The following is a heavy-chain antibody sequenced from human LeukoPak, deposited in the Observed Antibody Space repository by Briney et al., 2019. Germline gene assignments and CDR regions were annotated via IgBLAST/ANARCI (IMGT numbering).Heavy chain of an antibody. V-gene: IGHV3-15*01. CDR2: IKSKTDGGPT. J-gene: IGHJ5*02. D-gene: IGHD2-15*01. CDR3: TTEDIVVVVGAYDP. CDR1: GFTFSHAW. Sequence: GGSLRLSCAASGFTFSHAWMTWVRQAPGKGLEWVGRIKSKTDGGPTDYAAPVKGRFTISRDDSKNTLYLQMNSLKTEDTAVYYCTTEDIVVVVGAYDPWGQGTLVTVSS.